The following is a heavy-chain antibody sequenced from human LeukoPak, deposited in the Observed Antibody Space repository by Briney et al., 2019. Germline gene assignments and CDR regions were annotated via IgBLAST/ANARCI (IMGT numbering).Heavy chain of an antibody. CDR2: IIPIFGTA. CDR3: ASSTEEYSYDSSGYYGY. CDR1: GGTFSSYA. Sequence: SVKVSCKASGGTFSSYAISWVRQAPGQGLEWMGGIIPIFGTANYAQKFQGRVTITTDESTSTAYMELSSLRSEDTAVYYCASSTEEYSYDSSGYYGYWGQGTLVTVSS. D-gene: IGHD3-22*01. V-gene: IGHV1-69*05. J-gene: IGHJ4*02.